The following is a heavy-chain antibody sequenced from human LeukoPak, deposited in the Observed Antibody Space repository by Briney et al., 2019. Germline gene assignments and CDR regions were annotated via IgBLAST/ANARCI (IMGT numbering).Heavy chain of an antibody. CDR3: ARVIATRPHYHYYMDV. Sequence: GGSLRLSCAASGFTFSDHYMSWIRQAPGKGLEWVSYISNSGRTIYYADSVKGRFTVSRGNAENSLYLQMNSLRAEDTAVYYCARVIATRPHYHYYMDVWGKGTTVTVSS. V-gene: IGHV3-11*04. J-gene: IGHJ6*03. CDR2: ISNSGRTI. D-gene: IGHD6-6*01. CDR1: GFTFSDHY.